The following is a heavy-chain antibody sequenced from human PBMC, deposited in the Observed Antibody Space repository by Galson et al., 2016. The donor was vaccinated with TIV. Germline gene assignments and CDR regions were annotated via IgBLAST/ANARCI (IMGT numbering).Heavy chain of an antibody. J-gene: IGHJ6*02. V-gene: IGHV1-3*01. CDR2: INAGNGNT. CDR1: GYTFTHYP. D-gene: IGHD3-3*01. Sequence: SVKVSCKASGYTFTHYPIHWVRQAPGQRLEWMAWINAGNGNTKFSQKMQGRVTLTTDTSASTAYMELTSLRSDDTAIYYCARGLMIFGVVTPRNGMDVWGQGTTVTVSS. CDR3: ARGLMIFGVVTPRNGMDV.